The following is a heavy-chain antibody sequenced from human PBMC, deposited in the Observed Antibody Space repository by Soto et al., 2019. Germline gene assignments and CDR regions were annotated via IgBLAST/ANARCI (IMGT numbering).Heavy chain of an antibody. J-gene: IGHJ4*02. D-gene: IGHD2-8*01. V-gene: IGHV4-30-2*01. Sequence: TSETLSLTCAVSGGSISSGGYSWSWIRQPPGKGLEWIGYIYHSGSTYYNPSLKSRVTISVDRSKNQFSLKLSSVTAADTAVYYCARARRYCTNGVCITYYFDYWGQGTLVTVSS. CDR1: GGSISSGGYS. CDR3: ARARRYCTNGVCITYYFDY. CDR2: IYHSGST.